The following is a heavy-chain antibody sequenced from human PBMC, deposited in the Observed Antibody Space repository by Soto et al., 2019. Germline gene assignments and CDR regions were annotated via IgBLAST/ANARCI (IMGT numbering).Heavy chain of an antibody. CDR2: IGNDPSYL. CDR1: GFSFSRHS. CDR3: AGLDTSMVKTPGY. V-gene: IGHV3-21*06. Sequence: GGSLRLSCEASGFSFSRHSMNWVRQAPGKGLEWVSSIGNDPSYLYYAGSVKGRFTISRDNAKNSLYLQMNSLRAEDTAVYYCAGLDTSMVKTPGYWGQGTLVTVSS. J-gene: IGHJ4*02. D-gene: IGHD5-18*01.